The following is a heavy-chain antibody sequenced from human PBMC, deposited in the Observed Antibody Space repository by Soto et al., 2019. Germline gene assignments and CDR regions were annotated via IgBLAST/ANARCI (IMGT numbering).Heavy chain of an antibody. CDR3: AKGFIVAATTPEFDY. V-gene: IGHV3-23*01. Sequence: EVQLLESGGGLVQPGGSLRLSCAASGFTFTTYAMSWVRQAPGKGLEWVSGVTDSGGKTYYADSVKGRFTISRDNSKNTPYLQRNSLRAEETVVYYCAKGFIVAATTPEFDYWGQGALVTVSS. CDR2: VTDSGGKT. CDR1: GFTFTTYA. D-gene: IGHD1-26*01. J-gene: IGHJ4*02.